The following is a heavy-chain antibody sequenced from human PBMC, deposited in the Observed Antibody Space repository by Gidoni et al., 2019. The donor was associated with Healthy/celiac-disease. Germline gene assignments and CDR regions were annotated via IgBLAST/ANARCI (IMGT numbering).Heavy chain of an antibody. J-gene: IGHJ4*02. CDR1: GFPFSSYW. CDR3: ARDHGVLLWFGGGFDY. CDR2: IKQDGSEK. D-gene: IGHD3-10*01. V-gene: IGHV3-7*03. Sequence: EVQLVESGGGLVQPGGSLRLSCAASGFPFSSYWMSWVRQAPGKRLGWVENIKQDGSEKYYVDSVKGRFTISRDNAKNSLYLKMNSRRAEDTAVYYCARDHGVLLWFGGGFDYWGQGTLVTVSS.